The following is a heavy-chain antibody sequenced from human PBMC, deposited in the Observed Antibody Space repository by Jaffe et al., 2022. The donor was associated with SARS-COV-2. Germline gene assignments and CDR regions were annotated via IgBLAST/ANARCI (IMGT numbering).Heavy chain of an antibody. D-gene: IGHD2-2*01. CDR2: IWYDGSNK. J-gene: IGHJ6*02. Sequence: QVQLVESGGGVVQPGRSLRLSCAASGFTFSSYGMHWVRQAPGKGLEWVAVIWYDGSNKYYADSVKGRFTISRDNSKNTLYLQMNSLRAEDTAVYYCARDGLVPATGMDVWGQGTTVTVSS. V-gene: IGHV3-33*01. CDR1: GFTFSSYG. CDR3: ARDGLVPATGMDV.